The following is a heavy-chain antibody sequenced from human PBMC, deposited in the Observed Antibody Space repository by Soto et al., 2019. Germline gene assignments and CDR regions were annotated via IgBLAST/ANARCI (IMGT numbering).Heavy chain of an antibody. CDR3: ARLGSGSTRYYFDY. V-gene: IGHV4-34*01. CDR1: GGSFSGYY. CDR2: INHSGST. J-gene: IGHJ4*02. D-gene: IGHD3-10*01. Sequence: SETLSLTCAVYGGSFSGYYWTWIRQPPGTGLEWIGEINHSGSTDYNPSLKSRVTISVDTSKNQFSLKLTSVTAADTAVYYCARLGSGSTRYYFDYWGQGTLVPGSS.